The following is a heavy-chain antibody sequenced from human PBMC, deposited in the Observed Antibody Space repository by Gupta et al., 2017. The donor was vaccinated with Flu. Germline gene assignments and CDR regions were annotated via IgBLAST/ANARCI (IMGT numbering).Heavy chain of an antibody. CDR3: ARPHNWDQGPAWYVDL. V-gene: IGHV4-59*04. D-gene: IGHD1-20*01. CDR1: SYY. CDR2: MQVNGMS. J-gene: IGHJ2*01. Sequence: SYYWSWIRQPAGKGVEWIGYMQVNGMSDYNPSLKSRVTMSADTSKNQLSLKLKSVTAADTAVYFCARPHNWDQGPAWYVDLWGRGTRGTVSP.